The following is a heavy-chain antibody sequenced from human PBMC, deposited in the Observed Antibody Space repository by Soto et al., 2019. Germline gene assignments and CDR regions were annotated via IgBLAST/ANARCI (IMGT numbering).Heavy chain of an antibody. D-gene: IGHD2-15*01. Sequence: SETLSLTCTVSGGSVSSGSYYWSWIRQPPGKGLEWIGYIYYSGSTNYSPSLKSRVTISVDTSKNQFSLKLSSVTAADTAVYYCARDPLYCSGGSCYKSGMDVWGQGTTVTVSS. CDR3: ARDPLYCSGGSCYKSGMDV. CDR2: IYYSGST. CDR1: GGSVSSGSYY. V-gene: IGHV4-61*01. J-gene: IGHJ6*02.